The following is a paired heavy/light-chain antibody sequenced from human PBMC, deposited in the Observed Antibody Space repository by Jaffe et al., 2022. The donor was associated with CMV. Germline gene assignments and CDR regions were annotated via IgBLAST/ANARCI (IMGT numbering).Light chain of an antibody. CDR1: TGAVTSGYY. V-gene: IGLV7-43*01. J-gene: IGLJ3*02. CDR2: GTS. Sequence: QTVVTQEPSLTVSPGGTVTLTCASSTGAVTSGYYPNWFQQKPGQAPRPLIYGTSNKHSWTPARFSGSLLGGKAALTLSGVQPEDEAEYYCLLNYGGAWVFGGGTKVTVL. CDR3: LLNYGGAWV.
Heavy chain of an antibody. V-gene: IGHV4-4*02. Sequence: QVQLQESGPGRVKPSGTLSLTCDVFGDSITNTNWWSWVRQPPGKGLEWIAEIYHLDSSKYNPSLKSRVTISLDKSKNQFFLKLTSVTAADTALYYCASIGPGGEWGYWGQGMLVTVSS. J-gene: IGHJ4*02. D-gene: IGHD2-2*01. CDR3: ASIGPGGEWGY. CDR2: IYHLDSS. CDR1: GDSITNTNW.